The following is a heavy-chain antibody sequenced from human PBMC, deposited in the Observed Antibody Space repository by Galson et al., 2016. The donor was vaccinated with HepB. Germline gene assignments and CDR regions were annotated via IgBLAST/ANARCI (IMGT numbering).Heavy chain of an antibody. D-gene: IGHD1-1*01. CDR2: ISHDGSNK. CDR1: GFTLSSYG. CDR3: AKLDQTGDALSRGPVGY. Sequence: SLRLSCAASGFTLSSYGMHWVRQAPGKGLEWVAVISHDGSNKDYADSVKGRFTISRDNSKNTVFLHMNSLRPEDTAVYYCAKLDQTGDALSRGPVGYWGQGTLVTVSS. J-gene: IGHJ4*02. V-gene: IGHV3-30*18.